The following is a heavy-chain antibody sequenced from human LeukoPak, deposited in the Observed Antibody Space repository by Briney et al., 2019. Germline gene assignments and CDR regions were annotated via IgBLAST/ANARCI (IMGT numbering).Heavy chain of an antibody. CDR1: GFTVSSNY. CDR3: ARVWSGYDLYYYYMDV. CDR2: IYSGGST. Sequence: GGSLRLSCAASGFTVSSNYMSWVRQAPGEGLERVSVIYSGGSTYYADSVKGRFTISRDNSKNTLYLQMNSLRAEDTAVYYCARVWSGYDLYYYYMDVWGKGTTVTVSS. D-gene: IGHD5-12*01. J-gene: IGHJ6*03. V-gene: IGHV3-66*02.